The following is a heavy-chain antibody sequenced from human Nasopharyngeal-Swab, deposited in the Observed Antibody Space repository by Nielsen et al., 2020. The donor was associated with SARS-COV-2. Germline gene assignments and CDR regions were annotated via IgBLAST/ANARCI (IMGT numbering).Heavy chain of an antibody. V-gene: IGHV7-4-1*02. Sequence: ASVTVSCKASGYTFISYAMNWVRQAPGQGLEMGWINTNTGNPTYAQGFTGRVVFSLDTSVSTAYLQISSLKAEDTAVYYCAREEGITIFGVPIGFGYYGMDVWGQGTTVTVSS. J-gene: IGHJ6*02. CDR3: AREEGITIFGVPIGFGYYGMDV. CDR1: GYTFISYA. D-gene: IGHD3-3*01. CDR2: INTNTGNP.